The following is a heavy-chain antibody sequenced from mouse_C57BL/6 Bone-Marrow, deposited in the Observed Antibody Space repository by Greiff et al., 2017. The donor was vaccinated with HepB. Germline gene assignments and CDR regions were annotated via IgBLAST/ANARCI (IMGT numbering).Heavy chain of an antibody. J-gene: IGHJ3*01. CDR1: GFTFSDYY. Sequence: EVMLVESGGGLVQPGGSLKLSCAASGFTFSDYYMYWVRQTPEKRLEWVAYISNGGGSTYYPDTVKGRFTISRDNAKNTLYLQMSRLKSEDTAMYYCARQEDYYGSSPWFAYWGQGTLVTVSA. D-gene: IGHD1-1*01. CDR3: ARQEDYYGSSPWFAY. CDR2: ISNGGGST. V-gene: IGHV5-12*01.